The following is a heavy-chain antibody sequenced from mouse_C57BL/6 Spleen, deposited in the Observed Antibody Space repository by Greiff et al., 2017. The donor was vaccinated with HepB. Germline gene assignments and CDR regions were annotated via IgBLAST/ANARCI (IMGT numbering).Heavy chain of an antibody. CDR3: ARFDYDFYYYAMDY. D-gene: IGHD2-4*01. CDR1: GYTFTSYW. V-gene: IGHV1-52*01. J-gene: IGHJ4*01. Sequence: QVQLQQPGAELVRPGSSVKLSCKASGYTFTSYWMHWVKQRPIQGLEWIGNIDPSDSETHYNQKFKDKATLTVDKSSSTAYMQLSSLTSEDSAVYYCARFDYDFYYYAMDYWGQGTSVTVSS. CDR2: IDPSDSET.